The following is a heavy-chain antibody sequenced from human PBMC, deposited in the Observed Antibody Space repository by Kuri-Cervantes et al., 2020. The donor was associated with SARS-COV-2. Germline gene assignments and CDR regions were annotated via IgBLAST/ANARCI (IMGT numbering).Heavy chain of an antibody. CDR2: INHSGST. V-gene: IGHV4-34*01. CDR1: GGSFSGYY. D-gene: IGHD3-3*01. J-gene: IGHJ6*03. CDR3: ARWGYYDFWSGYVVGDYYYYMDV. Sequence: GSLRLSCAVYGGSFSGYYWSWIRQPPGKGLEWIGEINHSGSTNYNPSLKSRVTISVDTSKNQFSLKLSSVTAADTAVYYCARWGYYDFWSGYVVGDYYYYMDVRGKGTTVTVSS.